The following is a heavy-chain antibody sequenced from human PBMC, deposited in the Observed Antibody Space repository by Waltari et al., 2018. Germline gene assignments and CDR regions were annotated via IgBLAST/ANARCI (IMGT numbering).Heavy chain of an antibody. CDR3: TRGILFSGYMDV. CDR1: DSSISSAFS. Sequence: QVQLQESGPGLLKPSETLSLTCAVPDSSISSAFSWGWIRQPPGRGREWVGGFYHSGIKYYKPSRKSRVTISVDTSRNQFSLRLSSVTAADTAVYYCTRGILFSGYMDVWGKGTTVIVSS. D-gene: IGHD3-10*02. CDR2: FYHSGIK. V-gene: IGHV4-38-2*01. J-gene: IGHJ6*03.